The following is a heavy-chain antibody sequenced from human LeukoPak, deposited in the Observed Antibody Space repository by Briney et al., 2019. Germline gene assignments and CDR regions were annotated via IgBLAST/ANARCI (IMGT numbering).Heavy chain of an antibody. D-gene: IGHD1-26*01. CDR3: AKDQSRVGASDPFDY. V-gene: IGHV3-23*01. Sequence: GGSLRLSCVASGFTFSSCAMTWGCQGPGKGGEWVSSISGSGATTYYAGYVKGRFTIPKDNSNNTVYLQMNSLRAEDTAVYYCAKDQSRVGASDPFDYWGQGMQVGVSS. CDR2: ISGSGATT. J-gene: IGHJ4*02. CDR1: GFTFSSCA.